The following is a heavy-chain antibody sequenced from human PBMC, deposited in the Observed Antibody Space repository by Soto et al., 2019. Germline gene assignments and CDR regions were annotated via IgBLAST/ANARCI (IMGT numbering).Heavy chain of an antibody. CDR1: GSTFSSSW. CDR2: IKQDGTEK. J-gene: IGHJ3*02. Sequence: GGSLRLSCVASGSTFSSSWMGWVRQAPGKGLEWVANIKQDGTEKYYVDSVKGRFTISRDNAKNSLYLQMNSLRAEDTAVYYCARPSGWRDCFDIWAQGTMVTVSS. V-gene: IGHV3-7*01. CDR3: ARPSGWRDCFDI. D-gene: IGHD6-19*01.